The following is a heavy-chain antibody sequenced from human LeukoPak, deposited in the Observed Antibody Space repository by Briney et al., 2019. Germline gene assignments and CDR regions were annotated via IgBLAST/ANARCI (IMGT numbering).Heavy chain of an antibody. CDR2: ISYDGSNK. V-gene: IGHV3-30*18. CDR1: GFTFSSYG. J-gene: IGHJ6*03. Sequence: GGSLRLSCAASGFTFSSYGMHWVRQAPGKGLEWVAVISYDGSNKYYADSVKGRFTISRDNSKNTLYLQMNSLRAEDTAVYYCAKDPIWFGELLWYYMDVWGKGTTVTVSS. CDR3: AKDPIWFGELLWYYMDV. D-gene: IGHD3-10*01.